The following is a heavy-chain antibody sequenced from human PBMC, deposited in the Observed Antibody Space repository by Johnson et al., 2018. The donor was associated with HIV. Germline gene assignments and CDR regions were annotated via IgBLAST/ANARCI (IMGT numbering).Heavy chain of an antibody. V-gene: IGHV3-20*04. Sequence: VQLVESGEGVVQPGRSLRLSCAASGFTFSSYAMHWVRQAPGKGLEWVSGINWNGGSTGYADSVKGRFTISRDNAKNSLYLQMNSLRAEDTAVYYCANDFWSGSGIWGQGTMVTVSS. J-gene: IGHJ3*02. CDR3: ANDFWSGSGI. CDR1: GFTFSSYA. CDR2: INWNGGST. D-gene: IGHD3-3*01.